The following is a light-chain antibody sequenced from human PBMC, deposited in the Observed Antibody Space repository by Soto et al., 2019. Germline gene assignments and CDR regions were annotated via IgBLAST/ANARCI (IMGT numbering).Light chain of an antibody. J-gene: IGKJ1*01. CDR3: LQHNRDSST. CDR2: AAS. Sequence: DLQMTQAPSSLSASVGDRGTITCRASQGIRNDLGWYQQKPGKAPKRLIYAASSLQSGVPSRFSDSGSGTEFTLTISSLQHEDFSTDFGLQHNRDSSTFGQGAKVEI. CDR1: QGIRND. V-gene: IGKV1-17*01.